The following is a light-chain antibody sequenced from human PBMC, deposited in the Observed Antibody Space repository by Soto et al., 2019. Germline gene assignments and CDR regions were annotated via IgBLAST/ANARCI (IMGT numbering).Light chain of an antibody. Sequence: LTQPPSASGSPGQSVTISCTGTSSDVGGYEYVSWCQHHPGKAPQLMIYEVGDPPAGVPDRFTGFKSGNPASLTGSGLQAEDEASYYCSSYAGNSHVFGTRTKITVL. CDR1: SSDVGGYEY. CDR2: EVG. J-gene: IGLJ1*01. CDR3: SSYAGNSHV. V-gene: IGLV2-8*01.